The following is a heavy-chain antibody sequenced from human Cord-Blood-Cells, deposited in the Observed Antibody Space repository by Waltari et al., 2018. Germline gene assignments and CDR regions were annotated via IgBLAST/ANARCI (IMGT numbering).Heavy chain of an antibody. CDR2: IYSGGST. Sequence: EVQLVESGGGLIQPGGSLRLSCAASGFTVSSNYMSWVRQAPGKGLEWVSVIYSGGSTYYADSVKGRFTISRDNSKNTLYLQMNSLRAEDKAVLWFGELFPPFDYWGQGTLVTVSS. V-gene: IGHV3-53*01. CDR3: GELFPPFDY. J-gene: IGHJ4*02. CDR1: GFTVSSNY. D-gene: IGHD3-10*01.